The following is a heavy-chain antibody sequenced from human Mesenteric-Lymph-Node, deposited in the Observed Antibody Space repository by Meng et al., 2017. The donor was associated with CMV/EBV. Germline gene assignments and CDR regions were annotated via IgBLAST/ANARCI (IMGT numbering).Heavy chain of an antibody. CDR2: SYKSGST. J-gene: IGHJ6*02. Sequence: SETLSLTCTVSGGSVSSRNYYWSWIRQLPGKGLEWIAYSYKSGSTDYNPSLKSRVTISVDTSKNHFSLKLSSVTAADTAVYYCARGFIVLIPAALDYGMDVWGQGTTVTVSS. CDR3: ARGFIVLIPAALDYGMDV. CDR1: GGSVSSRNYY. D-gene: IGHD2-2*01. V-gene: IGHV4-61*03.